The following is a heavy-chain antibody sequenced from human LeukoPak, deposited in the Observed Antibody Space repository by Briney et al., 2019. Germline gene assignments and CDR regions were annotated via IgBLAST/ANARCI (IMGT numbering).Heavy chain of an antibody. CDR1: GYTFTGYY. CDR3: ARADSNNWDAKYYFDY. D-gene: IGHD1-26*01. Sequence: ASVKVSCKTSGYTFTGYYMHWVRQAPGQGLEWMGRINPNSGGTNYAQKFQGRVTMTRDTSITTAYMELSRLRSDDTAVYYCARADSNNWDAKYYFDYWGQEALVTVSS. J-gene: IGHJ4*02. CDR2: INPNSGGT. V-gene: IGHV1-2*06.